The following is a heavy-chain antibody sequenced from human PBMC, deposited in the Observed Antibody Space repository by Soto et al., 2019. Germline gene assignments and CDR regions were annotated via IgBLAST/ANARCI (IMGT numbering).Heavy chain of an antibody. CDR3: VGSLMSRAMESFDY. CDR1: AGSLSLYY. D-gene: IGHD5-18*01. V-gene: IGHV4-59*01. J-gene: IGHJ4*02. Sequence: SETLSLTCSVSAGSLSLYYWGWVRQSPGEGLQWIAHISYTVDASYNPSLKSRVTISLDTSKNQIALRLMSVTAADTAVYYCVGSLMSRAMESFDYWGQGTLVTVSS. CDR2: ISYTVDA.